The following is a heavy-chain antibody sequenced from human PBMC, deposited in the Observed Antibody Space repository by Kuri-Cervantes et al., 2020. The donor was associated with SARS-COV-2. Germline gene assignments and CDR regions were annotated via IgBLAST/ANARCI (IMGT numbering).Heavy chain of an antibody. D-gene: IGHD1-26*01. J-gene: IGHJ6*03. V-gene: IGHV3-30*02. CDR3: AKTAGSGSYHYYYCYMDV. CDR1: GFTFSSYG. Sequence: GGSLRLSCAASGFTFSSYGMHWVRQAPGKGLEWVAFIRYDGSNKYYADSVKGRFTISRDNSKNTLYLQMNSLRAEDTAVYYCAKTAGSGSYHYYYCYMDVWGKGTTVTVSS. CDR2: IRYDGSNK.